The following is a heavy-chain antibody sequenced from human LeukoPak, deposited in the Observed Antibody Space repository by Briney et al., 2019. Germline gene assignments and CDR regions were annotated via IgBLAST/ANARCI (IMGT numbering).Heavy chain of an antibody. D-gene: IGHD1-26*01. CDR2: IYYNGST. CDR1: GGSISSGGYY. V-gene: IGHV4-31*03. Sequence: SETLSLTCTVSGGSISSGGYYWSWIRQHPGKGLEWIGYIYYNGSTYYNPSLKSRVTISVDTSKNQFSLKLSSVTAADTAVYYCARVSVGARFERAFDIWGQGTMVTVSS. J-gene: IGHJ3*02. CDR3: ARVSVGARFERAFDI.